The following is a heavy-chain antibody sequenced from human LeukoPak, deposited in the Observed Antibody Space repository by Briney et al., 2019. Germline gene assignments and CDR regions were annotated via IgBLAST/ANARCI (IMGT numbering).Heavy chain of an antibody. CDR3: AKAQGGYSSGWFTPYYYYYMDV. CDR1: GFTFSSYS. J-gene: IGHJ6*03. V-gene: IGHV3-30*02. CDR2: IRYDGSNK. D-gene: IGHD6-19*01. Sequence: GGSLRLSCAASGFTFSSYSMNWVRQAARKGLEWVAFIRYDGSNKYYADSVKGRFTISRDNSKNTLYLQMNSLRAEDTAVYYCAKAQGGYSSGWFTPYYYYYMDVWGKGTTVTISS.